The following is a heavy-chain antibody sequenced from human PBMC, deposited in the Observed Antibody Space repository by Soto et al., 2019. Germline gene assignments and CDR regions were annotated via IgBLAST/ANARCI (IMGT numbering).Heavy chain of an antibody. V-gene: IGHV3-21*01. D-gene: IGHD1-20*01. CDR2: ISATGTYT. J-gene: IGHJ5*02. Sequence: EVQLVESGGGLVEPGGSLRLSCATSGFTFSTCSMNWVRQAPGKGLEWVSSISATGTYTFYADSLKGRFTISRDNAMNSLFLQMNSPRVEDTALYYCTTGYNSRQDLNHWGQGALVTVSS. CDR3: TTGYNSRQDLNH. CDR1: GFTFSTCS.